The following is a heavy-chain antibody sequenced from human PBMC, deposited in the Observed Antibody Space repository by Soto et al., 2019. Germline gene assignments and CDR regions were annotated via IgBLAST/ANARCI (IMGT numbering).Heavy chain of an antibody. Sequence: QVQLQESGPGLVKPSETLSLTCTVSGDSISNFYWSWIRQPTGEGLESLGRISARGRTNYNPSLPSRVAMSLDTSKNQFSLRLTSVRAADTAVYFCARGMGRYFDLWGRGTLVTVFS. CDR2: ISARGRT. V-gene: IGHV4-4*07. J-gene: IGHJ2*01. D-gene: IGHD2-8*01. CDR1: GDSISNFY. CDR3: ARGMGRYFDL.